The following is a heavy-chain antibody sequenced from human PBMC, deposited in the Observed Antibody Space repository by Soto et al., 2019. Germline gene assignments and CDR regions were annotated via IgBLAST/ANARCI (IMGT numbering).Heavy chain of an antibody. V-gene: IGHV3-74*01. D-gene: IGHD6-13*01. CDR3: AREYSSSRYFDY. CDR2: INSDGSSA. J-gene: IGHJ4*02. Sequence: GGSLRLSCAASGFTFIGDWMHWVRQAPGKGLVWVSRINSDGSSATSADSVMGRFTISRDNAKNTLYLQMNSLRADDTAVYYCAREYSSSRYFDYWGQGTLVTVSS. CDR1: GFTFIGDW.